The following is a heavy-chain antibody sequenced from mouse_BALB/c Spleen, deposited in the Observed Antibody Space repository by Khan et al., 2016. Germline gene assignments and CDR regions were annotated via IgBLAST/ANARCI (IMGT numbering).Heavy chain of an antibody. J-gene: IGHJ1*01. CDR2: ISYSGST. V-gene: IGHV3-2*02. D-gene: IGHD1-1*01. Sequence: EVQLQESGPGLVKPSQSLSLTCTVTGYSITSDYAWNWIRQFPGNKLEWMGYISYSGSTSYNPSLKSRISITRDTSKNQFFLQLNSVTTGDTATYYSARGYGSSYRYIDVWGAGTTVTVSS. CDR3: ARGYGSSYRYIDV. CDR1: GYSITSDYA.